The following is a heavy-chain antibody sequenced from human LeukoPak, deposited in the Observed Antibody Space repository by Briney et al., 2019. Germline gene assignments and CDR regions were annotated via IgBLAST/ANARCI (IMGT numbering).Heavy chain of an antibody. CDR3: ARGAWVVISATPLDY. D-gene: IGHD2-15*01. J-gene: IGHJ4*02. Sequence: GSVKLSCKASGYSFTSYYIHWVRQAPGQGLEWMGLFNPSGGGTSYAQKFQGRVAMTGDTSTTTVYMELSSLRSDDTAVYYCARGAWVVISATPLDYWGQGTLVTVSS. CDR2: FNPSGGGT. CDR1: GYSFTSYY. V-gene: IGHV1-46*01.